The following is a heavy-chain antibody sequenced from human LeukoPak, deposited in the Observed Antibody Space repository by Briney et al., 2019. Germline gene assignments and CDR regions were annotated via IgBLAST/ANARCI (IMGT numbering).Heavy chain of an antibody. V-gene: IGHV4-30-2*01. Sequence: SQTLSLTCAVSGGSISSGGCSWSWIRQPPGKGLEWIGYIYHSGSTYYNPSLKSRVTISVDRSKNQFSLKLSSVTAADTAVYYCARGLRYCSSTSCQNYYGMDVWGQGTTVTVSS. J-gene: IGHJ6*02. D-gene: IGHD2-2*01. CDR1: GGSISSGGCS. CDR3: ARGLRYCSSTSCQNYYGMDV. CDR2: IYHSGST.